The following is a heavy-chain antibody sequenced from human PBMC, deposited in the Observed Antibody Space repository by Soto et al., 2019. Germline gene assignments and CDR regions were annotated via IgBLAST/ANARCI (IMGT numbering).Heavy chain of an antibody. J-gene: IGHJ4*02. Sequence: GESLKISCKGSGYSFTNYWIGWVRQIPGKGLEWMGIINPADSDTRYSPSFQGQVTVSVDKSISTAYLHRGSLKASDTAMYYCVRPDSTGYYSHWGQGXPVTVYS. CDR3: VRPDSTGYYSH. V-gene: IGHV5-51*01. CDR2: INPADSDT. D-gene: IGHD3-9*01. CDR1: GYSFTNYW.